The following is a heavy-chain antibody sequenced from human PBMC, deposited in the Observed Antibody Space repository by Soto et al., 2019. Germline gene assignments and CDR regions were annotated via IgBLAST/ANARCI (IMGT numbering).Heavy chain of an antibody. V-gene: IGHV3-30*18. J-gene: IGHJ5*02. Sequence: QVQLVESGGGVVQPGRSLRLSCEASGFTFRSYGMHWVRQAPGKGLEWVAVISYDGSKQYYGDSVKGRFTISRDNSQNTLYLQMNSLRTEDTALYYCAKDPTAVVTAINNWFDVWGQGTLVTVSS. CDR2: ISYDGSKQ. CDR1: GFTFRSYG. CDR3: AKDPTAVVTAINNWFDV. D-gene: IGHD2-21*02.